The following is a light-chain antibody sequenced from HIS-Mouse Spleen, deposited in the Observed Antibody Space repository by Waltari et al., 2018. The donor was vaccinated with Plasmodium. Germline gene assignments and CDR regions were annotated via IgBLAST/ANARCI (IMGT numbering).Light chain of an antibody. J-gene: IGKJ3*01. Sequence: IQMTQSPSSLSASVGDRVTITCQASQDISNYLNWYQQNPGKAPKLLIYDASNLETGVPSRFSGSGSGTDFTFTISSLQPEDIATYYCQQYDNLPPLFTFGPGTKVDIK. CDR1: QDISNY. CDR3: QQYDNLPPLFT. CDR2: DAS. V-gene: IGKV1-33*01.